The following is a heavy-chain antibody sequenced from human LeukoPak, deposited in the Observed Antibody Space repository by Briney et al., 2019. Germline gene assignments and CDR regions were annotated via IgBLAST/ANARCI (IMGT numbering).Heavy chain of an antibody. V-gene: IGHV3-30*18. D-gene: IGHD6-6*01. CDR2: ISYTGKSQ. CDR1: GFTFSNYG. CDR3: VKETDEYSSSSSDY. Sequence: GGSLRLSCAASGFTFSNYGMQWVRQAPGKGLEWLAVISYTGKSQYYVDSVKGRFTISRDNSKNTLYLQMSSLRAEDTAVYYCVKETDEYSSSSSDYWGQGTLVTVSS. J-gene: IGHJ4*02.